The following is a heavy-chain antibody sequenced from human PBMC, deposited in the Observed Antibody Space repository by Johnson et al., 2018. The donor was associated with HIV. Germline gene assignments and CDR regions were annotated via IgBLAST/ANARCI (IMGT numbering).Heavy chain of an antibody. CDR3: VRRVGVSTFDI. CDR2: ISSTVVTP. V-gene: IGHV3-64*01. J-gene: IGHJ3*02. Sequence: VQLVESGGGLVQPGGSLRISCAASGFTFSTYAMHWVRQAPGKGLEYVSGISSTVVTPYYANSVKGRLTISRDNSKNTLYLQMGSLRPEDMAVYYCVRRVGVSTFDIWGQGTTVIVYS. D-gene: IGHD1-26*01. CDR1: GFTFSTYA.